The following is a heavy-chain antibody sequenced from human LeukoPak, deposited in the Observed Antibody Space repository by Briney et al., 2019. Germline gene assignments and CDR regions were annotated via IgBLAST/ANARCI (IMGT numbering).Heavy chain of an antibody. Sequence: SETLSLTCSVSGGSISNYYWSWIRQPPGKVLEWIGYIYYSGSTNYNPSLKSRLTISLDTSKNQFSLILSSVTAADTAVYYCGRSVVRGLITGVFDNWGQGTLVTVSS. J-gene: IGHJ4*02. D-gene: IGHD3-10*01. CDR2: IYYSGST. V-gene: IGHV4-59*08. CDR1: GGSISNYY. CDR3: GRSVVRGLITGVFDN.